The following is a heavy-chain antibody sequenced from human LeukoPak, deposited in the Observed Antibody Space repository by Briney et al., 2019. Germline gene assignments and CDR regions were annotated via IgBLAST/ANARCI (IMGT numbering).Heavy chain of an antibody. V-gene: IGHV3-7*04. CDR3: ASDSYSPEYFQH. CDR1: GFTFSSYE. Sequence: GGSLRLSCAVSGFTFSSYEMNWVRQAPGKGLEWVANIKGDGSVQSYVDSVKGRFTISRDNAKNSLFLQMNSLRAEDTAVYYCASDSYSPEYFQHWGQGTLVTVSS. D-gene: IGHD2-15*01. J-gene: IGHJ1*01. CDR2: IKGDGSVQ.